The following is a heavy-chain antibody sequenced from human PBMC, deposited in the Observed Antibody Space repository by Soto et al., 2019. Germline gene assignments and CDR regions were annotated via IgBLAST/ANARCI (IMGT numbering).Heavy chain of an antibody. CDR3: ASYQQSYSFDI. CDR2: IYYSGST. D-gene: IGHD2-2*01. CDR1: GGSISSGGYY. J-gene: IGHJ3*02. Sequence: QVQLQESGPGLVKPSQTLSLTCTVSGGSISSGGYYWSWIRQHPGKGLEWIGYIYYSGSTYYNPSLNGLVTISLDTSNNQFSLKLSSVTAADTAVYYCASYQQSYSFDIWGQVTMVTVSS. V-gene: IGHV4-31*01.